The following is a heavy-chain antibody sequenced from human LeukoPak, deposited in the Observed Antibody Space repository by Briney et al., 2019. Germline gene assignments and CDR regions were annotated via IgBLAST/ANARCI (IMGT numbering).Heavy chain of an antibody. Sequence: SETLSLACTVSGGSISTYYWNWIRQPPGKGLEWIGYIYYSGSTNYNPSLKSRVTISVDTSKNQFSLKLSSVTAADTAMYYCARDGSARYYFDYWGQGTLVTVSS. J-gene: IGHJ4*02. CDR3: ARDGSARYYFDY. V-gene: IGHV4-59*01. CDR1: GGSISTYY. CDR2: IYYSGST.